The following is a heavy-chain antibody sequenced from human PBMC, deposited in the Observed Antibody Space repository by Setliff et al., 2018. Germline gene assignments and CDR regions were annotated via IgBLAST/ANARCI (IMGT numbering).Heavy chain of an antibody. V-gene: IGHV3-7*01. J-gene: IGHJ6*03. D-gene: IGHD2-2*02. CDR2: ITQGGSEK. CDR3: ARHKYTHYMDV. Sequence: GSLRLSCAASGFTFSSYWMSWVRQAPGRGLEWVATITQGGSEKFYVDSVKGRFNISRDNAKNSLSLQMNSLRAEDTAVYYCARHKYTHYMDVWDKGATVTVS. CDR1: GFTFSSYW.